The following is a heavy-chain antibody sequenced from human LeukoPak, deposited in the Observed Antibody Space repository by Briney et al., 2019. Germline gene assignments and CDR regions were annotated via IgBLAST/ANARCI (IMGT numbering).Heavy chain of an antibody. CDR2: MYHSGST. CDR1: GITFNRYDM. D-gene: IGHD5-12*01. V-gene: IGHV4-4*02. Sequence: GSLRLSCAASGITFNRYDMSWVRQPPGKGLEWIGEMYHSGSTNYNPSLKSRVTISVDKSKNQFSLKLSSVTAADTAVYYCARSGYNGYAPFDYWGQGTLVTVSS. CDR3: ARSGYNGYAPFDY. J-gene: IGHJ4*02.